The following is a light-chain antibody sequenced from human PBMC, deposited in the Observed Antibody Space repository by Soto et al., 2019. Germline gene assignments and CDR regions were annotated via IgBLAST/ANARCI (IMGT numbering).Light chain of an antibody. Sequence: QSVLTRPPSASGSPGQSVTISCTGTSSDVGGYNYVSWYQQHPGKVPKLMVYEVNKRPSGVPDRFSGSKSGNTASLTVSGLQAEDEADYYCTSYAGGNNVFGTGTKVTVL. CDR1: SSDVGGYNY. CDR2: EVN. J-gene: IGLJ1*01. CDR3: TSYAGGNNV. V-gene: IGLV2-8*01.